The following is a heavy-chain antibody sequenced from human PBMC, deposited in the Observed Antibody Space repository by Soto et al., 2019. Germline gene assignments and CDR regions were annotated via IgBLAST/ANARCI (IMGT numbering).Heavy chain of an antibody. J-gene: IGHJ5*01. Sequence: PSETLSLTCTVSGGSISSGDYYWSWIRQPPGKGLEWIGYIYYSGSTYYNPSLKSRVTISVDTSKNQFSLNLTSVTAADTAVYYCARERRDLYDFDYWGHGTLVTVSS. CDR1: GGSISSGDYY. CDR3: ARERRDLYDFDY. D-gene: IGHD3-3*01. V-gene: IGHV4-30-4*01. CDR2: IYYSGST.